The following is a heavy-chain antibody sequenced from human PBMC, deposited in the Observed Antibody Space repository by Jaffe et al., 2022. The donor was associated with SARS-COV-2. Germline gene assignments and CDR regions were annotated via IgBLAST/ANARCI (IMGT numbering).Heavy chain of an antibody. CDR3: ARGPDYDSSGYPNWYFDL. D-gene: IGHD3-22*01. CDR2: TYYRSKWYN. CDR1: GDSVSSNSAA. Sequence: QVQLQQSGPGLVKPSQTLSLTCAISGDSVSSNSAAWNWIRQSPSRGLEWLGRTYYRSKWYNDYAVSVKSRITINPDTSKNQFSLQLNSVTPEDTAVYYCARGPDYDSSGYPNWYFDLWGRGTLVTVSS. V-gene: IGHV6-1*01. J-gene: IGHJ2*01.